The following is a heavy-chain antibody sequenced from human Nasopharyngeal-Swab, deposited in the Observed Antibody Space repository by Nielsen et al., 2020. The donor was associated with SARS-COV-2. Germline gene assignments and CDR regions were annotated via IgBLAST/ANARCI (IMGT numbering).Heavy chain of an antibody. D-gene: IGHD3-10*01. CDR2: IYSRGSP. CDR3: ARDRGIFQYYYYGMDV. V-gene: IGHV4-31*02. J-gene: IGHJ6*02. Sequence: RQAPGKGLEWIGYIYSRGSPYYNPSLKSRVTISVDTSKNQFSLKLSSVTAADTAVYYCARDRGIFQYYYYGMDVWGQGTTVTVSS.